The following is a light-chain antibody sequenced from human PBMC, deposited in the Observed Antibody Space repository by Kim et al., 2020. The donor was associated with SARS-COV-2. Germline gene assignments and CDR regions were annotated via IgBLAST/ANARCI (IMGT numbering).Light chain of an antibody. V-gene: IGKV1-17*01. CDR1: QGIGND. CDR3: QQHGSYPYT. Sequence: SASVGDRVTITCRASQGIGNDLGWYQQKPEKAPKRLIYTASSLHSGVPSRFSGSGSGTEFTLTISSLQPEDSATYYCQQHGSYPYTFGQGTKLEIK. J-gene: IGKJ2*01. CDR2: TAS.